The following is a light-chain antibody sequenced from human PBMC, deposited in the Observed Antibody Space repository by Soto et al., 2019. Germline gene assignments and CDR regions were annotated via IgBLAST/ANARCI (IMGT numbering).Light chain of an antibody. J-gene: IGKJ5*01. V-gene: IGKV1-13*02. CDR2: DAS. CDR1: QGISSA. Sequence: AIQLTQSPSSLSASVGDRVTITCRASQGISSALAWYQQKPGKAPKPLIYDASSLESGVPSRFSGSGSGTDFTLTISSLQPEDFATYYYQQFTSYPITFGQGTRLEIK. CDR3: QQFTSYPIT.